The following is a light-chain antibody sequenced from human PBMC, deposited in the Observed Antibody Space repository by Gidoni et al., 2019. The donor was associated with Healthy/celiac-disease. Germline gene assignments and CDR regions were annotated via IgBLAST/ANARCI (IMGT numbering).Light chain of an antibody. CDR2: GAF. J-gene: IGKJ2*01. CDR1: QSVSSSY. CDR3: QQYGSSPA. V-gene: IGKV3-20*01. Sequence: EIVLTQSPGTLSLSPGERATLSCRASQSVSSSYLTWYQQKPGQAPRLLIYGAFSRATGIPDRFSGSGSGTDFTLTISRLEPEDFAVYYCQQYGSSPAFXXXTKLEIK.